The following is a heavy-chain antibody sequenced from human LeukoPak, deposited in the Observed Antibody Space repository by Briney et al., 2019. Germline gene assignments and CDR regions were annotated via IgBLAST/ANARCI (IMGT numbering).Heavy chain of an antibody. CDR3: ARGAGSYYFAF. Sequence: SETLSLTCTVSGTSVNGGNFYWTWIRQTPGKGLEWFGYIFDSGITHYNPSLKSRVTISIDTSNNQFSLKLTSVTPADTALYYCARGAGSYYFAFWGQGTLVIVSS. J-gene: IGHJ4*02. CDR2: IFDSGIT. CDR1: GTSVNGGNFY. D-gene: IGHD1-26*01. V-gene: IGHV4-61*01.